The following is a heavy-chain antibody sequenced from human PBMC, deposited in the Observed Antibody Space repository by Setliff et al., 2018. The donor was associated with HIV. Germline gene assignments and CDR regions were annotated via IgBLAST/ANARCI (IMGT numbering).Heavy chain of an antibody. V-gene: IGHV4-34*01. J-gene: IGHJ4*02. CDR3: ARASTRIGYDSSGYPFDY. CDR1: GGSFSGYY. CDR2: INDSGST. Sequence: SETLSLTCAVYGGSFSGYYWSWIRQPPGKGLEWIGEINDSGSTNNNPSLKSRVAMSVDTSKNQFSLKLSSVTAADTAVYYCARASTRIGYDSSGYPFDYWGQGTLVTVSS. D-gene: IGHD3-22*01.